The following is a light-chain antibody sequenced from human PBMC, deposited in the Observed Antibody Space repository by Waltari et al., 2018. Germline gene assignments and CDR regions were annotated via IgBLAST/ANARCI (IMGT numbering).Light chain of an antibody. J-gene: IGLJ2*01. CDR3: TAWDDGLFVV. V-gene: IGLV1-44*01. CDR2: REA. Sequence: QSVLTRPPSVSGTPGQSCTISCSVSASNAGRSTVHWYQHLPGTAPKLLIYREAQRPSGVPDLFSGFKSGTSAFLAISGLQSEDDGDYHCTAWDDGLFVVFGGGTKLTVL. CDR1: ASNAGRST.